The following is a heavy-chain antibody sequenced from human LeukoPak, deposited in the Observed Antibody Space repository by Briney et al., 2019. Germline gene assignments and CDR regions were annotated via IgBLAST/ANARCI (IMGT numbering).Heavy chain of an antibody. CDR2: IIPIFGTA. CDR1: GGTFSSYA. Sequence: SVKVSCKASGGTFSSYAISWVRQAPGQGLEWMGRIIPIFGTANYAQKFQGRVTITTDESTSTDYMELSSLRSEDTAVYYCARTGNGGNFVGWGQGTLVTVSS. J-gene: IGHJ4*02. V-gene: IGHV1-69*05. D-gene: IGHD4-23*01. CDR3: ARTGNGGNFVG.